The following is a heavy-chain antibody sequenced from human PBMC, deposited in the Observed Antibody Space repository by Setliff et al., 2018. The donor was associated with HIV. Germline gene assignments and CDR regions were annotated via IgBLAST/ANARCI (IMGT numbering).Heavy chain of an antibody. J-gene: IGHJ6*04. CDR3: ARDSRDIVVVIAPEPEPYYYYGMDV. CDR2: IIPIFGTP. CDR1: GDTFTSHA. V-gene: IGHV1-69*13. D-gene: IGHD2-15*01. Sequence: VKVSCKASGDTFTSHAVSWVRQAPGQGLEWMGGIIPIFGTPNYAQKFKGRLTITADESTSTVYMELSSLRSEDTAVYYCARDSRDIVVVIAPEPEPYYYYGMDVWGEGTTVTVSS.